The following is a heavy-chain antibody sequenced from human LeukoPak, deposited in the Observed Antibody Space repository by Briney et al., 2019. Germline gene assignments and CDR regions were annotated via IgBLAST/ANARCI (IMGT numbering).Heavy chain of an antibody. D-gene: IGHD3-10*01. V-gene: IGHV3-48*02. CDR2: ISSSGSVI. Sequence: PGGSLRLSCAASGFTFRTYSMSWVRQAPGKGLEWISYISSSGSVIYYADSVKGRFTISRDNARNSLYLQMNSLRDEDTAVYYCARDMSLLWFGDPFDYWGQGTLVTVSS. J-gene: IGHJ4*02. CDR1: GFTFRTYS. CDR3: ARDMSLLWFGDPFDY.